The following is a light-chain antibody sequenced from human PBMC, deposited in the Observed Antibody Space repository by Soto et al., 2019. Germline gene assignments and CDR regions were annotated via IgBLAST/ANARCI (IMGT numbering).Light chain of an antibody. V-gene: IGLV1-40*01. CDR3: QSYDRSLSGWV. J-gene: IGLJ3*02. CDR2: GNS. CDR1: SSNIGAGYD. Sequence: QSVLTQPPSVSGAPGQRVTISCTESSSNIGAGYDVHWYQQLPGTAPKLLIYGNSNRPSGVPDRFSGSKSGTSASLAITGLHAEDEADYYCQSYDRSLSGWVFGGGTKVTVL.